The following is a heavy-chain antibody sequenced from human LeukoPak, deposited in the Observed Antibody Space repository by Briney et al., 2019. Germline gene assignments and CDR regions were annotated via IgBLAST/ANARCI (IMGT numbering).Heavy chain of an antibody. CDR3: ARDGRDYDLWSGYYTHNFDY. CDR1: GYTFTGYY. Sequence: ASVKVSCKASGYTFTGYYMHWVRQAPGQGLEWMGWINPNSGGTNYAQKFQGRVTMTRDTSISTAYMELSRLRSDDTAVYYCARDGRDYDLWSGYYTHNFDYWGQGTLVTVSS. V-gene: IGHV1-2*02. J-gene: IGHJ4*02. CDR2: INPNSGGT. D-gene: IGHD3-3*01.